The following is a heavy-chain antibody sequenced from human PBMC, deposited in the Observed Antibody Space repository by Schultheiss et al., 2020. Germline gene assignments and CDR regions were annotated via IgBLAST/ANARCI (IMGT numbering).Heavy chain of an antibody. V-gene: IGHV1-69*05. CDR3: ATMQLELPSKRNYYYGMDV. Sequence: TVKVSCKASGYTFTSYGISWVRQAPGQGLEWMGGIIPIFGTANYAQKFQERVTITRDMSTSTAYMELSSLRSEDTAVYYCATMQLELPSKRNYYYGMDVWGKGTTVTVSS. CDR2: IIPIFGTA. J-gene: IGHJ6*04. D-gene: IGHD1-7*01. CDR1: GYTFTSYG.